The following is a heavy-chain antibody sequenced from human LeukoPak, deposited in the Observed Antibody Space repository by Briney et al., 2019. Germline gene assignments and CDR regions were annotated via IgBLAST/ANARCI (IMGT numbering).Heavy chain of an antibody. CDR1: GFTFSNYA. D-gene: IGHD6-19*01. CDR2: ITGSGTTT. Sequence: GGSLRLSCAASGFTFSNYAMSWVRQAPGKGLEWVSRITGSGTTTYYADSVKGRFTIFRDNSKNTLYLQMNSLRSEDTAIYYCAKGLSAVSGYDWFDPWGQGTLVTVSS. CDR3: AKGLSAVSGYDWFDP. V-gene: IGHV3-23*01. J-gene: IGHJ5*02.